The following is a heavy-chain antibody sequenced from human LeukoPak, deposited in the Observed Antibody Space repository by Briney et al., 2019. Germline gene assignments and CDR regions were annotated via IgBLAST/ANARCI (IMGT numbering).Heavy chain of an antibody. CDR1: GFTFSSYG. J-gene: IGHJ3*02. V-gene: IGHV3-30*18. Sequence: GGSLRLSCGASGFTFSSYGMHWVRQAPGKGLEWVAVISYDGSNKYYADSVKGRFTISRDNSKNTLYLQMNSLRAEDTAVYYCANQKIATYYYDSNPWGRDDAFDIWGQGTMVTVSS. CDR2: ISYDGSNK. D-gene: IGHD3-22*01. CDR3: ANQKIATYYYDSNPWGRDDAFDI.